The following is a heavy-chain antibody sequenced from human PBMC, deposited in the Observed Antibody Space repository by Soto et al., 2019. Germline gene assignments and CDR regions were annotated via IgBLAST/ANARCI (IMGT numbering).Heavy chain of an antibody. CDR3: ARGPKYSSSWHDSGGDYYMDV. CDR2: IGTAGDT. Sequence: GGSLRLSCAASGFTFSSYDMHWVRQATGKGLEWVSAIGTAGDTYYPGSVKGRFTISRENAKNSLYLQMNSLRAGDTAVYYCARGPKYSSSWHDSGGDYYMDVWGKGTTVTVSS. V-gene: IGHV3-13*01. J-gene: IGHJ6*03. CDR1: GFTFSSYD. D-gene: IGHD6-13*01.